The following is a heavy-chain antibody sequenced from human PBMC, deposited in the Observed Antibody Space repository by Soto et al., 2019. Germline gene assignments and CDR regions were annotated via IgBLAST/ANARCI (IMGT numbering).Heavy chain of an antibody. J-gene: IGHJ4*02. CDR3: ARGRSGITIFGVVNLFDY. Sequence: ASVKVSCKASGYTFTSYYINWVRQATGQGLEWMGWMNPNSGNTGYAQKFQGRVTMTRNTSISTAYMELSSLRSEDTAVYYCARGRSGITIFGVVNLFDYWGQGTLVTVSS. D-gene: IGHD3-3*01. CDR2: MNPNSGNT. CDR1: GYTFTSYY. V-gene: IGHV1-8*01.